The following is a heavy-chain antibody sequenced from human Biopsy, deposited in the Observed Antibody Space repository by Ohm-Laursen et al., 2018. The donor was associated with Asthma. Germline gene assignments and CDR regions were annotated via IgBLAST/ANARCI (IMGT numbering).Heavy chain of an antibody. CDR3: AREGIAVTHFDY. D-gene: IGHD6-19*01. CDR2: ISYDGSNK. V-gene: IGHV3-30-3*01. CDR1: GFTFSSYA. Sequence: SLRLSCTASGFTFSSYAMHWVRQAPGKGLEWVAVISYDGSNKYYADSVKGRFTISRDNSKNTLYLQMNSLRAEDTAVYYCAREGIAVTHFDYWGQGTLVTVSS. J-gene: IGHJ4*02.